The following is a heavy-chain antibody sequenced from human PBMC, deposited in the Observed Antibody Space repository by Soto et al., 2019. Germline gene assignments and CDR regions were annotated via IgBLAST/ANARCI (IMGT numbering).Heavy chain of an antibody. D-gene: IGHD6-25*01. CDR1: GFTFSSYG. V-gene: IGHV3-30*18. Sequence: QVQLVESGGGVVQPGRSLRLSCAASGFTFSSYGMHWVRQAPGKGLEWVAVISYDGSNKYYADSVKGRFTISRDNSKKTLYLQMNSLRAQDTAVYYCAKDRRPNYYYGMDVWGHGTTVTVSS. J-gene: IGHJ6*02. CDR2: ISYDGSNK. CDR3: AKDRRPNYYYGMDV.